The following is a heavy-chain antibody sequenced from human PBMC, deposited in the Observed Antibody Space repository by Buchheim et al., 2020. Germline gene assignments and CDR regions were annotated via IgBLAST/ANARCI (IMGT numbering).Heavy chain of an antibody. J-gene: IGHJ4*02. CDR3: AKSFRRPVAGFDF. Sequence: EVQLLESGGGLVQPGGSLRLSCEGSGFIFGNYGMSWVRQAPGKGLEWVSALSNSGDTTYYADSVKGRFTMSRDNSKNMLYLRMNSLRAEDTAIYYCAKSFRRPVAGFDFWGQGT. D-gene: IGHD6-19*01. V-gene: IGHV3-23*01. CDR1: GFIFGNYG. CDR2: LSNSGDTT.